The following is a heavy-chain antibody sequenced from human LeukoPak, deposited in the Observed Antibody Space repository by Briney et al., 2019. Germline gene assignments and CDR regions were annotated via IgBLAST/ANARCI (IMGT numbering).Heavy chain of an antibody. CDR2: IIPTFGTA. CDR3: ASRTGYCSGGSCYKEDDAFDI. Sequence: WASVKVSCKASGGTFSSYAISWVRQAPGQGLEWMGGIIPTFGTANYAQKFQGRVTITADESTSTAYMELSSLRSEDTAVYYCASRTGYCSGGSCYKEDDAFDIWGQGTMVTVSS. D-gene: IGHD2-15*01. V-gene: IGHV1-69*13. CDR1: GGTFSSYA. J-gene: IGHJ3*02.